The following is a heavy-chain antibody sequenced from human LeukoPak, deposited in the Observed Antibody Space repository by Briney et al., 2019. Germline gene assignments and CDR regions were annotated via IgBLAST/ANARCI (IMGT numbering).Heavy chain of an antibody. J-gene: IGHJ4*02. V-gene: IGHV3-48*04. D-gene: IGHD6-19*01. CDR2: ISSSDNTI. CDR3: AGASGWSFDY. CDR1: GFILNTYP. Sequence: GGSLRLSCAASGFILNTYPMNWVRQAPGRGLEWVSYISSSDNTIYYADSVKGRFTISRDNANNSLYLQMNSLRAEDTAVYYCAGASGWSFDYWGQGTLVTVSS.